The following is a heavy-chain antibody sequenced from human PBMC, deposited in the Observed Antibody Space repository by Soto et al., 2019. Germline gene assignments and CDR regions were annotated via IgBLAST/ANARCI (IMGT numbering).Heavy chain of an antibody. J-gene: IGHJ2*01. CDR3: ARNPRVGCVGDCYSWFDA. D-gene: IGHD2-21*02. CDR2: INHDGKTRS. V-gene: IGHV4-34*01. CDR1: GDSFSGYY. Sequence: QVQLHQWGAGLLKPSEPLSLTCDVSGDSFSGYYWSWLRQPPGKGLEWIGEINHDGKTRSNPNPSLRSRLILSVDRYKTQFFLQESSLTAAYTAVYYWARNPRVGCVGDCYSWFDAWGRVSLGTVSS.